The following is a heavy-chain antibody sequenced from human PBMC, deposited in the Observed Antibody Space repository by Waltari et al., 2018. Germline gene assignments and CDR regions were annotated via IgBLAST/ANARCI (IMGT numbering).Heavy chain of an antibody. CDR2: INPNSGGT. J-gene: IGHJ6*02. CDR1: GYTFTGYY. D-gene: IGHD3-16*02. V-gene: IGHV1-2*02. CDR3: ARGKYDYVWGSYRDYYYYGMDV. Sequence: QVQLVQSGAEVKKPGASVKVSCKASGYTFTGYYMHWVRRAPGQGLEWMGWINPNSGGTNYAQKFQGRVTMTRDTSISTAYMELSRLRSDDTAVYYCARGKYDYVWGSYRDYYYYGMDVWGQGTTVTVSS.